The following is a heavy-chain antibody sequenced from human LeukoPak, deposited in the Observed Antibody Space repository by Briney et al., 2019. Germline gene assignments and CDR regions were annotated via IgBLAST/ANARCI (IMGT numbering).Heavy chain of an antibody. V-gene: IGHV4-39*01. Sequence: PSETLSFTCTVSGGSISSSSYYWGWIRQPPGKGLEWIGSINYSGNTYYNPSLKSRVTISVDTSKNQFSLKLSSVTAADTAVYYCARVDIVVVPSTNFDNWGQGTLVAVSS. CDR2: INYSGNT. CDR3: ARVDIVVVPSTNFDN. D-gene: IGHD2-2*01. CDR1: GGSISSSSYY. J-gene: IGHJ4*02.